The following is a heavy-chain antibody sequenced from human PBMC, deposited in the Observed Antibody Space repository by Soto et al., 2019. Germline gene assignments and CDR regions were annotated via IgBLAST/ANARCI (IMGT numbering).Heavy chain of an antibody. CDR3: ARLCSGGSCYGTDDASDI. V-gene: IGHV1-46*01. Sequence: ASVKVSCKASGYTFTSYYMHWVRQAPGQGLEWTGIINPSGGSTSYAQKFQGRVTMTRDTSTSTVYMELCSLRSEDTAVYYCARLCSGGSCYGTDDASDIWGQGTMVTVSS. CDR1: GYTFTSYY. D-gene: IGHD2-15*01. J-gene: IGHJ3*02. CDR2: INPSGGST.